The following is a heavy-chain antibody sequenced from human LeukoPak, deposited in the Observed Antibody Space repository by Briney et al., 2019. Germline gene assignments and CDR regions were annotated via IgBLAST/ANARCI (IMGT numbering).Heavy chain of an antibody. D-gene: IGHD6-13*01. CDR2: ISAYNGNT. CDR1: GYTFTSYG. Sequence: ASVKVSCKASGYTFTSYGISWVRQAPGQGLGWMGWISAYNGNTNYAQKLQGRVTMTTDTSTSTAYMELRSLRSDDTAVYYCARLDHIAAAGTEAFDIWGQGTMVTVSS. CDR3: ARLDHIAAAGTEAFDI. V-gene: IGHV1-18*01. J-gene: IGHJ3*02.